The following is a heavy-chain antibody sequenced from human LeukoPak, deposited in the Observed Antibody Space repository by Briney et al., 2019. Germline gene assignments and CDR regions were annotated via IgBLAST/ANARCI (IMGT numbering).Heavy chain of an antibody. CDR1: GFTFNTYE. Sequence: GGSLRLSCAASGFTFNTYEMNWVRQAPGKGLEWVSYISSSGSTIYYADSVKGRFTISRDNAKNSLYLQMNSLRAEDTAVYYCASINYYYYMDVWGKGTTVTVSS. CDR2: ISSSGSTI. V-gene: IGHV3-48*03. CDR3: ASINYYYYMDV. J-gene: IGHJ6*03.